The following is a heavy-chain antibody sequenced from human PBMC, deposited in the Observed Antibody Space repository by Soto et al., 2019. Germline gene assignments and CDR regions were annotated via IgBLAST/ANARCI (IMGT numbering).Heavy chain of an antibody. J-gene: IGHJ4*02. CDR2: IIPIFGTA. CDR3: ASRDGYSGYDRTIYYFDY. V-gene: IGHV1-69*06. Sequence: QVQLVQSGAEVKKPGSSVKVSCKASGGTFSSYAISWVRQAPGQGLEWMGGIIPIFGTANYAQKFQGRVTITADKSASTAYMELSSLRSEDTAVYYCASRDGYSGYDRTIYYFDYWGQGTLVTVSS. CDR1: GGTFSSYA. D-gene: IGHD5-12*01.